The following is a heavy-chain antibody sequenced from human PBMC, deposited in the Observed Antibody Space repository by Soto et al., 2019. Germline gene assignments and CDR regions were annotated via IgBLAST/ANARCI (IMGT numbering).Heavy chain of an antibody. D-gene: IGHD2-8*01. J-gene: IGHJ6*02. CDR3: ARGPRYCTNGVCYRRYYYYGMDV. V-gene: IGHV1-8*01. CDR1: GYTFTSYD. Sequence: ASVNVSCKASGYTFTSYDINWVRQATGQGLEWMGWMNPNSGNTGYAQKFQGRVTMTRNTSISTAYMELSSLRSEDTAVYYCARGPRYCTNGVCYRRYYYYGMDVWGQGTTVTVSS. CDR2: MNPNSGNT.